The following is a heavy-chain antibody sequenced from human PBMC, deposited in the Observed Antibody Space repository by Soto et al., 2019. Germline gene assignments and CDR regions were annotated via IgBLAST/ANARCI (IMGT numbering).Heavy chain of an antibody. Sequence: ASVKVSCKASGYTFTSYGISWVRQAPGQGLEWMGWISAYNGNTNDAQKLQGRVTMTTDKSTSTGYMELRSLRSDDTAVYYCARDYGYYGSGSYDLLYYYSMDVWGKGTTVTVSS. CDR3: ARDYGYYGSGSYDLLYYYSMDV. D-gene: IGHD3-10*01. J-gene: IGHJ6*03. CDR1: GYTFTSYG. CDR2: ISAYNGNT. V-gene: IGHV1-18*01.